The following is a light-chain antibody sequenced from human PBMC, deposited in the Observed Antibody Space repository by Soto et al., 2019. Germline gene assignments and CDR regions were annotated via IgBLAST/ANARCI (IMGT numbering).Light chain of an antibody. CDR3: QKYNNWPQK. Sequence: IVMTQSPATLSVSPGERATLSCRASQCVSSNLAWYQQKPGQAPRLLIYGASTRATGIPARFSGSGSGTAFTLTISSLQSEDFAVYYCQKYNNWPQKFGQGTKVDIK. CDR2: GAS. J-gene: IGKJ1*01. V-gene: IGKV3-15*01. CDR1: QCVSSN.